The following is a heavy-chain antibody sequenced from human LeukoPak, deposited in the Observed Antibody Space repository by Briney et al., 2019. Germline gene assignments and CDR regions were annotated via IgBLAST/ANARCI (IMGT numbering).Heavy chain of an antibody. V-gene: IGHV1-2*06. CDR2: INPNSGGT. CDR3: ARDQDSSGYYDY. D-gene: IGHD3-22*01. J-gene: IGHJ4*02. CDR1: GYTFTGYY. Sequence: GASVKVSCKASGYTFTGYYIHWVRQAPGQGLEWMGRINPNSGGTNYAQKFQGRVTMTRDTSISTAYMELSRLRSGDTAVYYCARDQDSSGYYDYWGQGTLVTVSS.